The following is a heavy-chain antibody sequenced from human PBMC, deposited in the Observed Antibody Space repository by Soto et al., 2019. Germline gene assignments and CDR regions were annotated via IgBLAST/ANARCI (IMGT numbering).Heavy chain of an antibody. D-gene: IGHD2-2*01. CDR1: GFTFSSYA. J-gene: IGHJ6*02. CDR3: AKDGVDIVVVPAAMNYYYGMDV. V-gene: IGHV3-23*01. Sequence: GGSLRLSCAASGFTFSSYAMSWVRQAPGKGLEWVSAISGSGGSTYYADSVKGRFTISRDNSKNTLYLQMNSLRAEDTAVYYCAKDGVDIVVVPAAMNYYYGMDVWGQGTTVTVSS. CDR2: ISGSGGST.